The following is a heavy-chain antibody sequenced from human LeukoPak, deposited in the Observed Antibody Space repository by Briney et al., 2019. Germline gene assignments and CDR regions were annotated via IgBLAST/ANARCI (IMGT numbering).Heavy chain of an antibody. Sequence: SETLSLTCAVYGGSFSGYYWSWIRQPPGKGLEWIGEINHSGSTNYNPSLKSRVTISVDTSKNQFSLKLSSVTAADTAVYYCARMGLRYFDWLLKSVYFDYWGQGTLVTASS. V-gene: IGHV4-34*01. CDR1: GGSFSGYY. J-gene: IGHJ4*02. D-gene: IGHD3-9*01. CDR3: ARMGLRYFDWLLKSVYFDY. CDR2: INHSGST.